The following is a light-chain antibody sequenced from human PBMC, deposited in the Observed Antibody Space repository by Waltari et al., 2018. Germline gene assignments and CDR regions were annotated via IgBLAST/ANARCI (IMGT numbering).Light chain of an antibody. V-gene: IGLV1-40*01. CDR1: SSNIGAGYD. CDR3: QSYDSSLSGYV. J-gene: IGLJ1*01. CDR2: GDS. Sequence: QSVLTQPPSVSGAPGQRVTISCTGSSSNIGAGYDVHWYQQLPGTAPKVLIYGDSNRPSWVPDRISGSKSGTSASLVITGLQTEDEADYYCQSYDSSLSGYVFGTGTKVTVL.